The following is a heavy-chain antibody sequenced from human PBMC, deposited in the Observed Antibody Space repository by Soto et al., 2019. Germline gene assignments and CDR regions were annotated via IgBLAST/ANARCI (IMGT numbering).Heavy chain of an antibody. Sequence: PGGSLRLSCAASGFTFSAFGIHWVRQAPGRGLEWVAVISYDGSHQYYAESVKGRFTISRDNSKNTLFLQMNSLRVEDTAVYYCGKDIGHYYYGMGGWRQGTTVTVSS. D-gene: IGHD3-16*02. V-gene: IGHV3-30*18. CDR3: GKDIGHYYYGMGG. CDR1: GFTFSAFG. CDR2: ISYDGSHQ. J-gene: IGHJ6*01.